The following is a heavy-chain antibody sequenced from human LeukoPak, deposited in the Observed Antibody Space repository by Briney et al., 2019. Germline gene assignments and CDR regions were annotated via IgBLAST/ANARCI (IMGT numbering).Heavy chain of an antibody. J-gene: IGHJ4*02. V-gene: IGHV4-38-2*01. CDR3: ARIHCTGGSCYHHDY. CDR1: GYFISSDYY. CDR2: ICHIGST. Sequence: PSETLSLTCAVPGYFISSDYYWGWIRQPPGKGLEWIGSICHIGSTYYNPSLKRRVIISVDTSKNQFSLKLNSVTAADTAVYYCARIHCTGGSCYHHDYWGQGTLVTVSS. D-gene: IGHD2-15*01.